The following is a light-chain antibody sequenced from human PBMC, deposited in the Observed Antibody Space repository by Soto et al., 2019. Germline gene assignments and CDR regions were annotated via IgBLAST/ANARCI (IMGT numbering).Light chain of an antibody. J-gene: IGKJ5*01. V-gene: IGKV3-20*01. CDR1: QTITNDY. CDR3: QLYGRSRRAT. Sequence: EIVLTQSPITLSFSPWDGAPLSCRAIQTITNDYLAWYQQRPGQAPRLLIYGASGRATGIPDRFSGSGSGTDFTLTISRLEPEDFAVYYCQLYGRSRRATFGQGTRLEIK. CDR2: GAS.